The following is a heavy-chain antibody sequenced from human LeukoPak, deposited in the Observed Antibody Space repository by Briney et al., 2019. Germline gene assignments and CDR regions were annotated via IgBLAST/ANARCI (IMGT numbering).Heavy chain of an antibody. CDR1: AYTFTSYD. CDR2: MNPNSGNT. CDR3: ARGKGGPTEYDC. Sequence: ASVKVSCKASAYTFTSYDINWVRQATGQGLEWMGWMNPNSGNTGYAQKFQGRVTITRNTSISTAYMELSSLRSEDTAVYYCARGKGGPTEYDCWGQGTLVTVSS. J-gene: IGHJ4*02. D-gene: IGHD2/OR15-2a*01. V-gene: IGHV1-8*03.